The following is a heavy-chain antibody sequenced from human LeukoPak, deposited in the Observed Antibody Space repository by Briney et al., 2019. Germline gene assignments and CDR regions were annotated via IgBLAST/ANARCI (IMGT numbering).Heavy chain of an antibody. V-gene: IGHV1-69*05. CDR2: VIPIFGTA. J-gene: IGHJ6*03. Sequence: GASVKVSCKASGGTFSSYAISWVRQAPGQGREWMGGVIPIFGTANYAQKFQGRVTITTDESTSTAYMELSSLRSEDTAVYYCASAWSHGPRGYHYMDVWGKGTTVTVSS. D-gene: IGHD3-3*01. CDR3: ASAWSHGPRGYHYMDV. CDR1: GGTFSSYA.